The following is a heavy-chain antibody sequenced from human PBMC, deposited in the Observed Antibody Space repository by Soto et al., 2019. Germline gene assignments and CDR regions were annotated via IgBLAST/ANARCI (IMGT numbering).Heavy chain of an antibody. CDR3: SGGVGDAI. CDR2: TNQDGSEK. CDR1: GFSFRSDW. J-gene: IGHJ4*02. V-gene: IGHV3-7*04. D-gene: IGHD1-26*01. Sequence: EDQLVESGGGLVQPGGSLRLTCAVSGFSFRSDWMNWVRQAPGKGLGWVAHTNQDGSEKYYLDSVKGRFTIFRDNAKNSLYLKMNSLRAEHTAVYYCSGGVGDAIWGQGTLVTVSS.